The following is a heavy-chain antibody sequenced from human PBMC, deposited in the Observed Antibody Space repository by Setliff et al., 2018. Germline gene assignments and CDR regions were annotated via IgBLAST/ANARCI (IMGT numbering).Heavy chain of an antibody. D-gene: IGHD6-13*01. CDR2: IIPLFGTT. V-gene: IGHV1-69*13. Sequence: GASVKVSCKNSGGTFNSLLVSWVRQAPGQGLEWMGGIIPLFGTTKYAQKFQDRITMTADESATTAYMELTSLRSEDTAVYYCARALGGISAAGNNWLDSWGQGTLVTVSS. J-gene: IGHJ5*01. CDR1: GGTFNSLL. CDR3: ARALGGISAAGNNWLDS.